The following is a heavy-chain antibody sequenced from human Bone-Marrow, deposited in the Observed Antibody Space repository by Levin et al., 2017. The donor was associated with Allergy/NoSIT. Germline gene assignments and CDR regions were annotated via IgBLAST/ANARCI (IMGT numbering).Heavy chain of an antibody. CDR2: INHSGIT. V-gene: IGHV4-34*01. CDR1: GGSFNDYY. J-gene: IGHJ3*01. Sequence: SETLSLTCAVYGGSFNDYYWSWFRQPPEKGLEWIGEINHSGITNYNPSLTARVTMSVETSKKQFSLKMTSMTAADTAVYFCARGVDVWAQGTMVIVSP. CDR3: ARGVDV.